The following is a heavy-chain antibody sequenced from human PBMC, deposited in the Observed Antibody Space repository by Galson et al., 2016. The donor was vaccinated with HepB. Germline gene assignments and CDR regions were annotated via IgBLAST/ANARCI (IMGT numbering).Heavy chain of an antibody. CDR2: IYPGDSDT. Sequence: QSGAEVKKPGESLKISCQGSGYTFTSYWIAWVRQMPGKGLEWMGIIYPGDSDTRYSPSFQGQVNISADKSISTAYLQWSSLKASDSALYFRARQVAGDFFSSWRPAYIYYGLDVWGLGTTVTVSS. V-gene: IGHV5-51*01. D-gene: IGHD6-13*01. CDR3: ARQVAGDFFSSWRPAYIYYGLDV. J-gene: IGHJ6*02. CDR1: GYTFTSYW.